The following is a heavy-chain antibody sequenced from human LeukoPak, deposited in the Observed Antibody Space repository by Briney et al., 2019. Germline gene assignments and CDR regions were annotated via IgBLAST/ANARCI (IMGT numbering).Heavy chain of an antibody. CDR1: GFTVSSNY. V-gene: IGHV3-53*01. CDR3: ARNHYYDSSGYSYYYYYMGV. D-gene: IGHD3-22*01. J-gene: IGHJ6*03. Sequence: GGSLRLSCAASGFTVSSNYMSWVRQAPGKGLEWVSVIYSGGSTYYADSVKGRFTISRDNSKNTLYLQMNSLRAEDTAVYYCARNHYYDSSGYSYYYYYMGVWGKGTTVTVSS. CDR2: IYSGGST.